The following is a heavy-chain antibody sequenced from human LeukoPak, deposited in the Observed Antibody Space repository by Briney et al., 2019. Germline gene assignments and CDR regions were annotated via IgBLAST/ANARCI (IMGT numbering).Heavy chain of an antibody. J-gene: IGHJ4*02. CDR1: GGSFSGYY. Sequence: ETLSLTCAVYGGSFSGYYWSWIRQPPGKGLEWIGEINHSGSTNYNPSLKSRVTISVDTSKNQFSLKLSSVTAADTAVYYCARVSRQQLVIDYWGQGTLVTVSS. CDR2: INHSGST. D-gene: IGHD6-13*01. CDR3: ARVSRQQLVIDY. V-gene: IGHV4-34*01.